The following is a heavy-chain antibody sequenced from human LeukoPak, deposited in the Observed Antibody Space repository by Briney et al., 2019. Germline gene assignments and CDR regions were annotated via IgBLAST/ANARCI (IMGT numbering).Heavy chain of an antibody. CDR3: ASTRLPH. V-gene: IGHV3-21*01. D-gene: IGHD4-11*01. Sequence: GGSLRLSCAASGFTFSPYSMNWVRQAPGKGLEWVSSISSSSTYIYYAESVKGQFTISRDNAKNSVYLQMNSLRAEDTAVYYCASTRLPHWGQGTLVTVSS. CDR2: ISSSSTYI. J-gene: IGHJ4*02. CDR1: GFTFSPYS.